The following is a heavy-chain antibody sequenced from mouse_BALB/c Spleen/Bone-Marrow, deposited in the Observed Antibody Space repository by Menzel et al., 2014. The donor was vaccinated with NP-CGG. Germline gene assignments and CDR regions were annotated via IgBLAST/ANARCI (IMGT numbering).Heavy chain of an antibody. Sequence: EVKLVESGGGLVKPGGSLKLSCAASGFTFSSYGMSWVRQTPEKRLEGVATISGGGSYTYYPDSVKGRFTISRDNAKNNLYLQMSSLKSEDTAMYYCARDGNFAMDYWGQGTSVTVSS. D-gene: IGHD2-1*01. CDR2: ISGGGSYT. J-gene: IGHJ4*01. CDR3: ARDGNFAMDY. CDR1: GFTFSSYG. V-gene: IGHV5-9-2*01.